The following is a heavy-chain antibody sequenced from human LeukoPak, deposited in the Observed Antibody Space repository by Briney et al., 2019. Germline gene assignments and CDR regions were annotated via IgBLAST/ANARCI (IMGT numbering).Heavy chain of an antibody. D-gene: IGHD2-2*01. CDR1: GFTFSSYG. Sequence: PGGSLRLSCAASGFTFSSYGMHWVRQAPGKGLEWVAFIRYDGSNKYYADSVKGRFTISRDNSKNTLYLQMNSLRAEDTAVYYCAIIPLTPNGPAAPVAHDYWGQGTLVTVSS. CDR2: IRYDGSNK. V-gene: IGHV3-30*02. J-gene: IGHJ4*02. CDR3: AIIPLTPNGPAAPVAHDY.